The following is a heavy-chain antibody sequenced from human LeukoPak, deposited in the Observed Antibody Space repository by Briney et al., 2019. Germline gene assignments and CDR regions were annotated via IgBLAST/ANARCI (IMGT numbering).Heavy chain of an antibody. CDR2: INHSGST. D-gene: IGHD5-18*01. CDR3: ARGYSYGLYDY. CDR1: GGSFSGYY. V-gene: IGHV4-34*01. J-gene: IGHJ4*02. Sequence: PSETLSLTCAVYGGSFSGYYWSWIRQPPGKGLEWIGEINHSGSTNYNPSLKSRVTMSVDTSKNQFSLKLSSVTAADTAVYYCARGYSYGLYDYWGQGTLVTVSS.